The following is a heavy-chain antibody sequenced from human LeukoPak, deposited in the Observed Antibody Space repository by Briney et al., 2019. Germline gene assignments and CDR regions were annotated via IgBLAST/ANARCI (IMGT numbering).Heavy chain of an antibody. CDR3: ARGRHGTTLDY. D-gene: IGHD1-7*01. J-gene: IGHJ4*02. Sequence: ASVKVSCXASGYTFTSYDINWVRQATGQGLGWMGWMNPNSGNTGYAQKFQGRVTITRNTSISTAYMELSSLRSEDTAVYYCARGRHGTTLDYWGQGTLVTVSS. V-gene: IGHV1-8*03. CDR2: MNPNSGNT. CDR1: GYTFTSYD.